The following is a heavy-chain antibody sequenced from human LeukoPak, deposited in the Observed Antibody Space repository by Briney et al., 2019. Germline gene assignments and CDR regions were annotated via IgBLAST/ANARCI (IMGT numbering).Heavy chain of an antibody. V-gene: IGHV3-48*04. CDR3: ARDRYCSSTSCYDPDYFDY. D-gene: IGHD2-2*01. CDR1: GFTFSSYG. CDR2: ISSSGSTI. Sequence: QPGRSLRLSCAASGFTFSSYGMNWVRRSPGKGLEWVSYISSSGSTIYYADSVKGRFIISRDNAKNSLYLQMNSLRAEDTAVYYCARDRYCSSTSCYDPDYFDYWGQGTLVSVSS. J-gene: IGHJ4*02.